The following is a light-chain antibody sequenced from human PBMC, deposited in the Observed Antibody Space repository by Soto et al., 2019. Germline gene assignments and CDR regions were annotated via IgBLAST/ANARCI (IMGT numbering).Light chain of an antibody. CDR3: MQGTYWPWT. V-gene: IGKV2-30*02. CDR2: QVS. Sequence: VVMTQSPLSLPVTLGQPASISCRWSQSLVHSSGNTYLNWFLQRPGHSPRRLIYQVSNRDSGVQDRFSGSGSGIDFTLKISRVEADDVGVYCCMQGTYWPWTLGQGTKVYIK. CDR1: QSLVHSSGNTY. J-gene: IGKJ1*01.